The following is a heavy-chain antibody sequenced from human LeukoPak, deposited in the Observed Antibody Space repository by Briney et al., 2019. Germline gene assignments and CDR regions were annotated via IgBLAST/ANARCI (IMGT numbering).Heavy chain of an antibody. CDR2: ISSSSSTI. D-gene: IGHD1-26*01. CDR1: GFTFSSYS. V-gene: IGHV3-48*01. Sequence: PGGSLRLSCAASGFTFSSYSMNWVRQAPGKGLEWVSYISSSSSTIYYADSVRGRFTISRDNAKNSLYLQMNSLRAEDTAVYYCARDSGFRITVGATWAFDIWGQGTMVTVSS. CDR3: ARDSGFRITVGATWAFDI. J-gene: IGHJ3*02.